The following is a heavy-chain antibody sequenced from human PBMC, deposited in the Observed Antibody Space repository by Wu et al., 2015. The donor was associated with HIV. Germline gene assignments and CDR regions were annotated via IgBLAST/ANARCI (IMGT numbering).Heavy chain of an antibody. V-gene: IGHV1-69-2*01. CDR1: GYTFTDYC. J-gene: IGHJ4*02. Sequence: EVQLVQSGAEVKKPGATVKISCKVSGYTFTDYCMHWVQQAPGKGLEWMGLVDPEDGETIYAEKFQGRVTITADTSTDTAYMELSSLRSEDTAVYYCATGGYRGGYSYGYHTTHYFDYWGQGTLVTVSS. D-gene: IGHD5-18*01. CDR2: VDPEDGET. CDR3: ATGGYRGGYSYGYHTTHYFDY.